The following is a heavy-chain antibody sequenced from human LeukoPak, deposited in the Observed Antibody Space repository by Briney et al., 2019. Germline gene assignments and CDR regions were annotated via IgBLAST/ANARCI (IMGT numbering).Heavy chain of an antibody. CDR3: ARGGFIYDSSGPHFDY. J-gene: IGHJ4*02. Sequence: GGSLRLSCAASGFTLSTYAMSWVRQAPGKGLEWVSVIYSGGSTYYADSVKGRFTISRDNSKNTLYLQMNSLRAEDTAVYYCARGGFIYDSSGPHFDYWGQGTLVTVSS. V-gene: IGHV3-53*01. D-gene: IGHD3-22*01. CDR1: GFTLSTYA. CDR2: IYSGGST.